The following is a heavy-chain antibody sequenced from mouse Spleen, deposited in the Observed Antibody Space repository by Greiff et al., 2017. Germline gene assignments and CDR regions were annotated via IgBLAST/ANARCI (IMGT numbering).Heavy chain of an antibody. J-gene: IGHJ1*01. V-gene: IGHV1S130*01. D-gene: IGHD2-10*01. Sequence: QVQLQQPGAELVKPGASVKLSCKASGYTFTSYWMHWVKQRPGQGLEWIGEIHPNSGNTNYNEKFKGKATLTVDTSSSTAYVDLSSLTSEDSAVYYCARGAYYGNSDVWGAGTTVTVSS. CDR1: GYTFTSYW. CDR2: IHPNSGNT. CDR3: ARGAYYGNSDV.